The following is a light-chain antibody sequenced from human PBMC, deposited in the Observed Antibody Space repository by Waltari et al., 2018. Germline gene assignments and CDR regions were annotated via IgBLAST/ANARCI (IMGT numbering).Light chain of an antibody. Sequence: QSALTQPASVSGSPGQSITISCTGTDNDIGYYDFVSWYQQPPCKAPKLIIFEVNDRPSGVSFRFSGSKSGNTASLTISGLQPEDEAEYYCASFTSRSTRVFGSGTQVTVL. CDR2: EVN. J-gene: IGLJ1*01. CDR1: DNDIGYYDF. CDR3: ASFTSRSTRV. V-gene: IGLV2-14*01.